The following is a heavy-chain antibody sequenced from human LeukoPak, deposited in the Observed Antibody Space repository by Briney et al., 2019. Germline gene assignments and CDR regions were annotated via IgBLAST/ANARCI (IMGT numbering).Heavy chain of an antibody. J-gene: IGHJ4*02. CDR2: IWYDGSNK. D-gene: IGHD2-15*01. CDR1: GFTFSSYG. CDR3: ARVSGGLRSGFDY. V-gene: IGHV3-33*01. Sequence: SGGSLRLSCGASGFTFSSYGMHWVRQAPGKGLEWVAVIWYDGSNKYYADSVKGRFTISRANSKNTLYLQMNSLRAEDTAVYYCARVSGGLRSGFDYWGQGTLVTVSS.